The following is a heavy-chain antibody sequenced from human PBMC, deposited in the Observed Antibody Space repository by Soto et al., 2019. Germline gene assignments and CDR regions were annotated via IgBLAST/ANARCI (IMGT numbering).Heavy chain of an antibody. CDR3: AKDHLYDFWSGQDAFDI. CDR2: ISGSGGST. V-gene: IGHV3-23*01. J-gene: IGHJ3*02. CDR1: GFTFSSYA. D-gene: IGHD3-3*01. Sequence: GGPLRLSCAASGFTFSSYAMSWVRQAPGKGLEWVSAISGSGGSTYYADSVKGRFTISRDNSKNTLYLQMNSLRAEDTAVYYCAKDHLYDFWSGQDAFDIWGQGTMVTVSS.